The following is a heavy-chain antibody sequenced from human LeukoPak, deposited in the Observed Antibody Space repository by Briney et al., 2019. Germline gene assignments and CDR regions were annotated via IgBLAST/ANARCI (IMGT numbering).Heavy chain of an antibody. Sequence: SVKVSCKASGGTFSSYTINWVRQAPGQGLEWMGRIIPILGIANYAQKFQGRVTITADRSTSTAYMELSSLRSEDTAVYCCARRLDSSGYLDAFDIWGQGTMVTVSS. CDR2: IIPILGIA. CDR1: GGTFSSYT. V-gene: IGHV1-69*02. CDR3: ARRLDSSGYLDAFDI. D-gene: IGHD3-22*01. J-gene: IGHJ3*02.